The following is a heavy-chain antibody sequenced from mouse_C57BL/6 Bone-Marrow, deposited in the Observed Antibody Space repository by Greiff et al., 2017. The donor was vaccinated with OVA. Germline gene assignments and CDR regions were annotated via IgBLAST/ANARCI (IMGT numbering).Heavy chain of an antibody. D-gene: IGHD2-13*01. V-gene: IGHV14-4*01. CDR2: IDPENGDT. J-gene: IGHJ2*01. CDR3: ISYCDIDY. CDR1: GFNIKDDY. Sequence: EVQLQQSGAELVRPGASVKLSCTASGFNIKDDYMHWVKQRPEQGLEWIGWIDPENGDTEYASKFQGKATITADTSSNTAYLQLRSLTSEDTAVYYCISYCDIDYWGQGTTLTVSS.